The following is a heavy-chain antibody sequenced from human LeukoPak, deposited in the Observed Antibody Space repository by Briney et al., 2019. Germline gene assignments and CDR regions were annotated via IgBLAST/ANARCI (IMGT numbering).Heavy chain of an antibody. CDR1: GFTFRSYW. CDR2: IKHDGSEK. V-gene: IGHV3-7*01. J-gene: IGHJ4*02. CDR3: ARGRLRDY. D-gene: IGHD3-22*01. Sequence: GGSLRLYCVGSGFTFRSYWMSWVRQVPGKGLEWVANIKHDGSEKYYVDSVKGRFTISRDDAKNSLNLQMNSLRAEDTAVYYCARGRLRDYWGQGTLVTVSS.